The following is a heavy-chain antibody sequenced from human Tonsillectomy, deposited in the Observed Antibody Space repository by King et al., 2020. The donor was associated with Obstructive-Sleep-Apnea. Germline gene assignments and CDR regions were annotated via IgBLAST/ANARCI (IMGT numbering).Heavy chain of an antibody. CDR2: IYYSGST. CDR1: GGSISSGGYY. Sequence: QLQESGPGLVKPSQTLSLTCTVSGGSISSGGYYWSWIRQHPGKGLEWIGYIYYSGSTYYNPSLKSRVTISVDTSKNQFSLKLSSVTAADTAVYYCARASLAGSYYYYYGMDVWGQGTTVTVSS. J-gene: IGHJ6*02. D-gene: IGHD6-19*01. CDR3: ARASLAGSYYYYYGMDV. V-gene: IGHV4-31*03.